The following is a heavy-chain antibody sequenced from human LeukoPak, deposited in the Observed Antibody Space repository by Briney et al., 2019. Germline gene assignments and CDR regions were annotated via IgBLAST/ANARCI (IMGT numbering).Heavy chain of an antibody. CDR2: IYSGGST. Sequence: GGSLRLSCAASGFTVSSNYMSWVRQAPGKGLEWVSVIYSGGSTYYADSVKGRFTISRDNSKNTLYLLMNSLRAEDTAVYYCARGWVVATGAFDIWGQGTMVTVSS. J-gene: IGHJ3*02. CDR3: ARGWVVATGAFDI. V-gene: IGHV3-53*01. D-gene: IGHD2-15*01. CDR1: GFTVSSNY.